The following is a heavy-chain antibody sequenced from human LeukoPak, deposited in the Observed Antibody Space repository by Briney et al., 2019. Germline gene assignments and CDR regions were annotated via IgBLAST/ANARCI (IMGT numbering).Heavy chain of an antibody. CDR2: INSDGSST. Sequence: GGSLRLSCAASGFTFSGYWMHWVRQAPGKGLVWVSRINSDGSSTSYADSVKGRFTISRDNAKNTLYLQMNSLRAEDTAVYYCAKGVTVAATTPFGYWGQGTLVTVSS. CDR3: AKGVTVAATTPFGY. V-gene: IGHV3-74*01. CDR1: GFTFSGYW. D-gene: IGHD2-15*01. J-gene: IGHJ4*02.